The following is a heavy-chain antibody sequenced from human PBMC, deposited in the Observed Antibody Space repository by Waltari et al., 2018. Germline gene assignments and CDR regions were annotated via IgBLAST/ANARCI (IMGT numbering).Heavy chain of an antibody. D-gene: IGHD6-13*01. CDR2: IYTSGST. Sequence: QVQLQESGPGLVKPSETLSLTCTVSGGSISSYYWSWIRQPAGKGLEWIGRIYTSGSTNYNPSLKSRVTMSVDTSKNQFSLKLSSVTAADTAVYYCARDLSIAAAGSRNWFDPWGQGTLVTVSS. CDR3: ARDLSIAAAGSRNWFDP. CDR1: GGSISSYY. J-gene: IGHJ5*02. V-gene: IGHV4-4*07.